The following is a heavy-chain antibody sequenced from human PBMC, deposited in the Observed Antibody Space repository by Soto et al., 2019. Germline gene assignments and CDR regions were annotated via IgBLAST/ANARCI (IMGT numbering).Heavy chain of an antibody. V-gene: IGHV3-30-3*01. J-gene: IGHJ5*02. Sequence: QVQLVESGGGVVQPGRSLRLSCAASGFTFSSYAMHWVRQAPGKGLEWVAVISYDGTNKYYADSVKGRFTISRDNSKNTLYLQMNSLRAEDTAVYYCARGGYYDSSGYLNWFDPWGQGTLVTVSS. CDR2: ISYDGTNK. CDR3: ARGGYYDSSGYLNWFDP. CDR1: GFTFSSYA. D-gene: IGHD3-22*01.